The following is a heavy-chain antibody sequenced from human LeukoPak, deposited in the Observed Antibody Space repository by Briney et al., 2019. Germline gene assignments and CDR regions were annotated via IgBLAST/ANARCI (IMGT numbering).Heavy chain of an antibody. Sequence: GGSLRLSCVLSGFTFTSAPMNWVRQAPGKGLEWVSTSGTDGDTYYADSVKGRLTISRDNSKNTVHLQMTSLRVEDTAVYYCATKTPGNYPSDYWGQGTLVIVSP. CDR3: ATKTPGNYPSDY. D-gene: IGHD3-22*01. CDR2: SGTDGDT. J-gene: IGHJ4*02. V-gene: IGHV3-23*01. CDR1: GFTFTSAP.